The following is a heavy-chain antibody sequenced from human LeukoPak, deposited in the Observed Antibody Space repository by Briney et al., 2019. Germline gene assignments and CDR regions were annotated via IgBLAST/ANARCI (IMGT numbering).Heavy chain of an antibody. J-gene: IGHJ5*02. CDR1: GGSFSGYY. CDR3: ARGCIAAAVSWFDP. V-gene: IGHV4-34*01. D-gene: IGHD6-13*01. Sequence: SETLSLTCAVYGGSFSGYYWSWIRQPPGKGLEWIGEINHSGSTNYNPSLKSRVTISVDTSKNQFSLKLSSVTAADTAVYYCARGCIAAAVSWFDPWGQGTLVTVSS. CDR2: INHSGST.